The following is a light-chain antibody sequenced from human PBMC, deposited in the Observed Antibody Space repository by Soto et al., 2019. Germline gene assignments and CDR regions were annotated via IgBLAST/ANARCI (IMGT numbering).Light chain of an antibody. CDR1: QSVGGGY. V-gene: IGKV3-20*01. J-gene: IGKJ4*02. CDR2: GAS. CDR3: QQYANSPPA. Sequence: FLLTQSPATLSLYPGEGATLSCRASQSVGGGYLAWYQQKPGQAPRLLIYGASRRATGIPDRFSGSGSGTDCILTINRLEPGDFAVYYCQQYANSPPAFGGGTEVVIE.